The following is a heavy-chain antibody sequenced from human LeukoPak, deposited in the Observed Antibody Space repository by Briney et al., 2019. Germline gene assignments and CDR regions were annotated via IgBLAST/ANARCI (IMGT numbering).Heavy chain of an antibody. CDR3: AKDRPTVTRLYDAFDI. J-gene: IGHJ3*02. CDR2: ISGSGGST. CDR1: GFTFSSYA. V-gene: IGHV3-23*01. D-gene: IGHD4-17*01. Sequence: PGGSLRLSCAASGFTFSSYAMSWVRQAPGKGLEWVSAISGSGGSTYYADSVKGRFTTSRDNSKNTLYLQMNSLRAEDTAVYYCAKDRPTVTRLYDAFDIWGQGTMVTVSS.